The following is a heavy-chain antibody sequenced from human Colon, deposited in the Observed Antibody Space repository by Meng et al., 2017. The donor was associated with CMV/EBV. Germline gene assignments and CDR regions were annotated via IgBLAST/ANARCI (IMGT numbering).Heavy chain of an antibody. J-gene: IGHJ5*02. Sequence: ASVKVSCKASGYTFTDYYLHWVRQAPGQGLEWMGWINPNGGGTDYAQTFQGRVTMTRDTSTTTVYLEVNRLTSDDTATYYCARVKCGTTSCSQGLDPWGQGTLVTVS. D-gene: IGHD2-2*01. CDR2: INPNGGGT. CDR1: GYTFTDYY. CDR3: ARVKCGTTSCSQGLDP. V-gene: IGHV1-2*02.